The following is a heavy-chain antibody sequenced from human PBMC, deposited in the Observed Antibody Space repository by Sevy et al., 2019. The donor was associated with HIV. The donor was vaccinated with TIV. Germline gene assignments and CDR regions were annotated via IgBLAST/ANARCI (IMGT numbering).Heavy chain of an antibody. CDR2: ISPHNGDT. J-gene: IGHJ4*02. CDR3: ERAYCSGGRCYSLAY. D-gene: IGHD2-15*01. V-gene: IGHV1-18*01. Sequence: ASVKVSCKVSGYTFNTYRLTWVRQAPGQGLEWMGWISPHNGDTNYAQKLQGRVTMITDTSTSTAYMELRSLRSDDTAVYYCERAYCSGGRCYSLAYWGQGTLVTVSS. CDR1: GYTFNTYR.